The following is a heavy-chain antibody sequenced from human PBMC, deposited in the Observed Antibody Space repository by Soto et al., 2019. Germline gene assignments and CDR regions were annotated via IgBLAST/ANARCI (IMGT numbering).Heavy chain of an antibody. CDR3: ASLINAALDF. Sequence: SETLSLTCTVSGDSVSSFSSHWNWIRQPPGKGLEWIGYIYSSGSTSYNPSLKSRVTISVDTSKNQFSLKLRSVTAADTAVYYCASLINAALDFWGQGTLVTAS. CDR2: IYSSGST. J-gene: IGHJ4*02. V-gene: IGHV4-61*01. CDR1: GDSVSSFSSH. D-gene: IGHD3-10*01.